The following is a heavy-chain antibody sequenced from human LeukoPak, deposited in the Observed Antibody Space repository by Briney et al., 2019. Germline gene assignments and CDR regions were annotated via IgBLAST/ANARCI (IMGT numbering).Heavy chain of an antibody. CDR2: IYYSGST. CDR1: GFTFSTSA. V-gene: IGHV4-38-2*01. J-gene: IGHJ4*02. Sequence: GSLRLSCAASGFTFSTSAKRWIRQPPGKGLEWIGSIYYSGSTYYNPPLKSRVTISVDTTKNQLSLKLSSVTAADTAVYYCASARTSSRSWFTFDYWGQGILVTVSS. CDR3: ASARTSSRSWFTFDY. D-gene: IGHD6-13*01.